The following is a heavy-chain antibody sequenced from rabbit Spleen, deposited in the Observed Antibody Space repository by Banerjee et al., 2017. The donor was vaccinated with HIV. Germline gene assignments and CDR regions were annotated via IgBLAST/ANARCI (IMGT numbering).Heavy chain of an antibody. J-gene: IGHJ4*01. CDR1: GFSFSSKYY. V-gene: IGHV1S40*01. CDR2: TDPVFGST. Sequence: QSLEESGGGLVQPEGSLTLTCTASGFSFSSKYYMSWVRQAPGKGLEWIGYTDPVFGSTYYASWVNGRFTISSDNAQNTLYLKLSSLTAADTATYFCAVRWLGYYFNFWGPAPSSPS. CDR3: AVRWLGYYFNF. D-gene: IGHD4-1*01.